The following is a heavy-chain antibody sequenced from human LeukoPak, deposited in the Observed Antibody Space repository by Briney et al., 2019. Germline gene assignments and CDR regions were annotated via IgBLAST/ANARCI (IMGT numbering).Heavy chain of an antibody. D-gene: IGHD6-19*01. CDR3: AKERQWLRGYFDY. J-gene: IGHJ4*02. CDR1: GFTFSIYG. CDR2: ISGSGGRT. V-gene: IGHV3-23*01. Sequence: GGSLRLSCAASGFTFSIYGMSWVRQAPGKGLEWVAAISGSGGRTYYADSVKGRFTISKDNAKNTLYLQMNSLRAEDTALYYCAKERQWLRGYFDYWGQGTLVTASS.